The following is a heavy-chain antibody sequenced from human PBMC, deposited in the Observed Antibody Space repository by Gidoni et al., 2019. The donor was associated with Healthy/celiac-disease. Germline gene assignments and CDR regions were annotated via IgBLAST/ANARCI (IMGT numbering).Heavy chain of an antibody. CDR3: ARDKGGYGKGDAFDI. CDR1: GSTFSDYY. D-gene: IGHD5-12*01. J-gene: IGHJ3*02. Sequence: QVQLVESGGGLVKPGGPLRLPCAASGSTFSDYYMSWIRQAPGKGLEWVSYISSSSSYTNYADSVKGRFTISRDNAKNSLYLQMNSLRAEDTAVYYGARDKGGYGKGDAFDIWGQGTMVTVSS. V-gene: IGHV3-11*06. CDR2: ISSSSSYT.